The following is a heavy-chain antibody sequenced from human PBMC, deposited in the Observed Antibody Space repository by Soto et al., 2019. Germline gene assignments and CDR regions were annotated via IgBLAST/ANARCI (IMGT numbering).Heavy chain of an antibody. J-gene: IGHJ6*02. V-gene: IGHV1-46*01. CDR1: GYTFTRYT. D-gene: IGHD2-15*01. CDR3: ARDHNFGFILYAMDV. CDR2: INPSSGRT. Sequence: GASVKVSCKASGYTFTRYTMNWVRQAPEQGLEWMGIINPSSGRTSYAQNFQGRVTMTSDTSTSIVYMEMSSLKSEDTAVYYCARDHNFGFILYAMDVWGQGTTVTVSS.